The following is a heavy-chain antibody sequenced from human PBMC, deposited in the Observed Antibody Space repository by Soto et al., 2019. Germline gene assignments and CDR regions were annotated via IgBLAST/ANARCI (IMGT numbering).Heavy chain of an antibody. Sequence: EVQLLESGGGLVQPGGSLRLSCAVSGFTFSSFAMSWVRQAPGKGLEWVSVISSSGGTTYYADSVKCRFTISRDNSKNTLYLQMYSLRAEDTAVYYCARDYSYACDYWGQGTLVTVSS. J-gene: IGHJ4*02. CDR3: ARDYSYACDY. CDR2: ISSSGGTT. CDR1: GFTFSSFA. V-gene: IGHV3-23*01. D-gene: IGHD3-16*01.